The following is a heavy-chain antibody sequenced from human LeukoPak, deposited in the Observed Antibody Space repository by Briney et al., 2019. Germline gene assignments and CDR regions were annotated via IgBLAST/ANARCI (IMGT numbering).Heavy chain of an antibody. D-gene: IGHD3-22*01. J-gene: IGHJ3*02. Sequence: ASVKVSCKVSGYTLTELSMHWVRQAPGKGLEWMGGFDPEDCETIYAQKFQGRVTMTEDTSTDTAYMELSSLRSEDTAVYYCAAVKTFYYDSSGYYFPLNAFDIWGQGTMVTVSS. V-gene: IGHV1-24*01. CDR2: FDPEDCET. CDR1: GYTLTELS. CDR3: AAVKTFYYDSSGYYFPLNAFDI.